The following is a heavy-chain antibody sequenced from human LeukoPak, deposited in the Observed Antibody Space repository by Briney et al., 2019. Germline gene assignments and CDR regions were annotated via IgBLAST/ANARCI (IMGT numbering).Heavy chain of an antibody. D-gene: IGHD2-15*01. V-gene: IGHV1-2*02. CDR1: GYTFTGYY. Sequence: ASVKVPCKASGYTFTGYYMHWVRQAPGQGLEWMGWINPNSGGTNYAQKFQGRVTMTRDTSISTAYMELSRLRSDDTAVYYCARGYCSGGSCYGDAFDIWGQGTMVTVSS. CDR3: ARGYCSGGSCYGDAFDI. J-gene: IGHJ3*02. CDR2: INPNSGGT.